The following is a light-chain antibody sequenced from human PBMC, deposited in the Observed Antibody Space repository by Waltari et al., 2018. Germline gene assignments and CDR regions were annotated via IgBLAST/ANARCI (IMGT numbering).Light chain of an antibody. J-gene: IGLJ3*02. CDR1: SNNVGNQG. V-gene: IGLV10-54*01. Sequence: QAGLTQPPSVSKGLRQTATLTCTGNSNNVGNQGAAWLQQHQGHPPKLLSYRNNNRPSGISERLSASRSGNTASQTITGLQPEDEADYYCSAWDSSLSARVFGGGTKLTVL. CDR3: SAWDSSLSARV. CDR2: RNN.